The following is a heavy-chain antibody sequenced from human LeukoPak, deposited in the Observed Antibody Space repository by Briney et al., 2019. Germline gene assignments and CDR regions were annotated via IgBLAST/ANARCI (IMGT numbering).Heavy chain of an antibody. J-gene: IGHJ4*02. Sequence: GGSLRLSCAASGFTFSSYWMSWVRQAPGKGLEWVANIKQDGSEKYYVDSVKGRFTISRDNAKNSLYLQINSLRAEDTAVYYCAKDRQHYYDSSGHTYPGSVFDYWGQGTLVTVSS. V-gene: IGHV3-7*01. CDR1: GFTFSSYW. CDR3: AKDRQHYYDSSGHTYPGSVFDY. D-gene: IGHD3-22*01. CDR2: IKQDGSEK.